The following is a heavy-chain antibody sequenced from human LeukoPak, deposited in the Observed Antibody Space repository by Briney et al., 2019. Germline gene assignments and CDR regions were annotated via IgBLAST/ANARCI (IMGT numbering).Heavy chain of an antibody. CDR2: IIPIFGTA. Sequence: SVKVSCKASGGTFSSYAISWVRQAPGQGLEWMGGIIPIFGTANYAQKFQGRVTITADESTSTAYMELSSLRSEDTAVYYCARGALNCNDYYYYYYMDVWGKGTTVTVSS. V-gene: IGHV1-69*13. D-gene: IGHD1-1*01. CDR1: GGTFSSYA. J-gene: IGHJ6*03. CDR3: ARGALNCNDYYYYYYMDV.